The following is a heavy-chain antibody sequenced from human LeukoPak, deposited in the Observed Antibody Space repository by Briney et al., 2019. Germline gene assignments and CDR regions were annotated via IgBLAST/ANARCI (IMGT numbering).Heavy chain of an antibody. V-gene: IGHV3-48*03. CDR3: ARGRPYNWNNRLDY. D-gene: IGHD1/OR15-1a*01. Sequence: GGSLRLSCAASGFTFSSYEMNWVRQAPGKGLEWVSYISSSGSTIYYADSVKGRFTISRDNAKNSLYLQMNSLRAEDTAVYYCARGRPYNWNNRLDYWGQGTLVTVSS. CDR1: GFTFSSYE. J-gene: IGHJ4*02. CDR2: ISSSGSTI.